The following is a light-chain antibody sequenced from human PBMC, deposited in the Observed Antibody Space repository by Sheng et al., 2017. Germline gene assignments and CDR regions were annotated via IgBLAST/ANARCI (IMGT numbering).Light chain of an antibody. Sequence: SYVLTQPSSVSVAPGASATISCGGDNIGSKSVHWYQQKAGQAPVLVXYYDNERPSGIPERFSGSDSEDTATLTISRAEAGDEADYYCQVWDSTTDQYFFGPGTKVTVL. V-gene: IGLV3-21*04. J-gene: IGLJ1*01. CDR2: YDN. CDR1: NIGSKS. CDR3: QVWDSTTDQYF.